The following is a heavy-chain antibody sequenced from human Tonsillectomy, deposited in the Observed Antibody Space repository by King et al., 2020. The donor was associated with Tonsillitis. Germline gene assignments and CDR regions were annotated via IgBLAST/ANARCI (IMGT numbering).Heavy chain of an antibody. CDR1: GFTFSIYN. D-gene: IGHD2-2*01. CDR2: ISSSSSTI. J-gene: IGHJ4*02. V-gene: IGHV3-48*01. Sequence: VQLVESGGGLVQPGGSLRLSCAASGFTFSIYNMNWGRQAPGKGLEWVSYISSSSSTIYYADAVKCRFTISRDNAKNSLYLQMNSLRAEDTAVYYCAGEYCSSSSCYAGLDYWGQGTLVTVSS. CDR3: AGEYCSSSSCYAGLDY.